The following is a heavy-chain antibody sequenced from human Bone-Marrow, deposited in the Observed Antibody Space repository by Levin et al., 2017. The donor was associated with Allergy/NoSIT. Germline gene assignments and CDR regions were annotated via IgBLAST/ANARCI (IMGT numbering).Heavy chain of an antibody. J-gene: IGHJ6*02. D-gene: IGHD3-22*01. CDR3: ARGARYDSSRSPNYYNYGMDV. CDR2: ARDKANSHTT. V-gene: IGHV3-72*01. CDR1: GFTFSDHY. Sequence: PGGSLRLSCAASGFTFSDHYMDWVRQAAGKGLEWVARARDKANSHTTEYAASVKGRFTISRDDSENSLYLQMNSLKTEDTAVYYCARGARYDSSRSPNYYNYGMDVWGQGTTVTVSS.